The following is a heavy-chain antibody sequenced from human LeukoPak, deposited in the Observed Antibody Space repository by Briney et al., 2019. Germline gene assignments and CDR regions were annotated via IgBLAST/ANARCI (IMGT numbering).Heavy chain of an antibody. CDR3: AKDPGYCSSTSCNDY. D-gene: IGHD2-2*01. J-gene: IGHJ4*02. V-gene: IGHV3-23*01. Sequence: GGSLRLSCAASGFTFSSYWMHWVRQAPGKGLEWVSAISGSGGSTYYADSVKGRFTISRDNSKNTLYLQMNSLRAEDTAVYYCAKDPGYCSSTSCNDYWGQGTLVTVSS. CDR2: ISGSGGST. CDR1: GFTFSSYW.